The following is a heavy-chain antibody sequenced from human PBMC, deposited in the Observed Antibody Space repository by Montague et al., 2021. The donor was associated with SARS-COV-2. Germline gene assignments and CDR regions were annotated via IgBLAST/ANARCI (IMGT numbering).Heavy chain of an antibody. D-gene: IGHD3-3*01. CDR3: ARGQVTISGVLIFLPAAGPLDV. CDR1: SGSFSDYY. CDR2: INHTGSA. Sequence: SETLSLTCAVYSGSFSDYYWTWVRQPPGKGLEWIGEINHTGSASYNPSLKSRVTLSKDTSKNQFSLKLQSLTAAETAVYYCARGQVTISGVLIFLPAAGPLDVWGQGTLVTVAS. V-gene: IGHV4-34*01. J-gene: IGHJ3*01.